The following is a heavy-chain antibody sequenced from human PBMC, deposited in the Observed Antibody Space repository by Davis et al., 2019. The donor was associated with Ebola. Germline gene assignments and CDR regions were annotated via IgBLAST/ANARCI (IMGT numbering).Heavy chain of an antibody. CDR1: GYSFYGYW. CDR3: ARAVAGSFSWFDP. CDR2: IYPDDSQT. D-gene: IGHD6-19*01. Sequence: GESLKISCQGSGYSFYGYWIGWVRQMPGKGLEWMGIIYPDDSQTRYSPSFQGQVTLSADKSISTAYLQWNSLKTEDTAVYYCARAVAGSFSWFDPWGQGTQVTVSS. V-gene: IGHV5-51*01. J-gene: IGHJ5*02.